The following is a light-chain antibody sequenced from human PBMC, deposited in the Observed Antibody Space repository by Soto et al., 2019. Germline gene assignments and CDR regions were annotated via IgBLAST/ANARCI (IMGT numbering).Light chain of an antibody. V-gene: IGLV2-14*01. CDR2: EVS. J-gene: IGLJ3*02. Sequence: QYALTQPASVSGSPGQSITISCTGTSSDVGGYNYVSWYQQHPGKAPKLMIYEVSNRPSGVSNRFSGSKSGNTASLTISGLQAEDEADYYCSSYTSSTTWMFGGGTKLTVL. CDR1: SSDVGGYNY. CDR3: SSYTSSTTWM.